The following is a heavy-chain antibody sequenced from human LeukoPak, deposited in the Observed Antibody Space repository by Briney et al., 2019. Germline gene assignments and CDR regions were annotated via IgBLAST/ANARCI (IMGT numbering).Heavy chain of an antibody. CDR3: STGSAPSRDFDY. V-gene: IGHV3-33*08. CDR2: IWYDGSNK. Sequence: GGSLRLSCAASGFTFSSYWMHWVRQAPGKGLEWVAVIWYDGSNKYYADSMKGRFTISRDNSKNTLYLQMNSLRAEDTAVYYCSTGSAPSRDFDYWGQGTLVTVSS. J-gene: IGHJ4*02. D-gene: IGHD1-1*01. CDR1: GFTFSSYW.